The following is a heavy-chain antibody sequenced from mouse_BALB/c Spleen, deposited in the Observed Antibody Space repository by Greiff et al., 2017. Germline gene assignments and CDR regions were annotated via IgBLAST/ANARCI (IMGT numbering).Heavy chain of an antibody. CDR2: ISSGSSTI. D-gene: IGHD1-1*01. Sequence: EVKLVESGGGLVQPGGSRKLSCAASGFTFSSFGMHWVRQAPEKGLEWVAYISSGSSTIYYADTVKGRFTISRDNPKNTLFLKMTSLRSEDTAMYYCARDYGSSLLFDYWGRCTTLTVSS. CDR3: ARDYGSSLLFDY. J-gene: IGHJ2*01. V-gene: IGHV5-17*02. CDR1: GFTFSSFG.